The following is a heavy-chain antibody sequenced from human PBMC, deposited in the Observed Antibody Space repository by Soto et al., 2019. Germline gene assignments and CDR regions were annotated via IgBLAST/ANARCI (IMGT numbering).Heavy chain of an antibody. D-gene: IGHD6-13*01. V-gene: IGHV4-39*01. J-gene: IGHJ5*02. CDR2: IYYSGST. Sequence: QLQLQESGPGLVKPSETLSLTCTVSGGSISSSSYYWGWIRQPPGKGLEWIGSIYYSGSTYYNPSLKSRVTISVDTSKNQFSLKLSSVTAADTALYYCASATKFIALFDPWGQGTLVTVSS. CDR1: GGSISSSSYY. CDR3: ASATKFIALFDP.